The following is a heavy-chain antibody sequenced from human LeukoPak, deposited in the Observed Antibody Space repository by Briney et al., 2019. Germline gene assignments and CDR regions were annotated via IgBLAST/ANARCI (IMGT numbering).Heavy chain of an antibody. CDR1: GFTFSSNY. Sequence: GGSLRLSCAASGFTFSSNYMSWVRQAPGKGLEWVSVIYSGGSTYYADSVKGRFTISRDNSKNTLYLQMNSLRAEDTAVYYCARVSAYGGGDYWGQGTLVTVSS. V-gene: IGHV3-53*01. CDR3: ARVSAYGGGDY. D-gene: IGHD3-16*01. J-gene: IGHJ4*02. CDR2: IYSGGST.